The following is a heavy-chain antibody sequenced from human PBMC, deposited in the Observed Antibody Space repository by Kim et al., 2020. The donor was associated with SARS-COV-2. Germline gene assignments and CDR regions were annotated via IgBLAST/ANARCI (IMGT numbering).Heavy chain of an antibody. V-gene: IGHV4-34*01. D-gene: IGHD3-10*01. J-gene: IGHJ5*02. CDR1: GGSFSGYY. Sequence: SETLSLTCAVYGGSFSGYYWSWIRQPPGKGLEWIGEINHSGSTNYNPSLKSRVTISVDTSKNQFSLKLSSVTAADTAVYYCARGRRVVMVRGVIPYNWFDPWGQGTLVTVSS. CDR3: ARGRRVVMVRGVIPYNWFDP. CDR2: INHSGST.